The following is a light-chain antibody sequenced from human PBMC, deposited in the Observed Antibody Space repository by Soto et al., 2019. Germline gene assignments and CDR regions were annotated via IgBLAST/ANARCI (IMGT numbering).Light chain of an antibody. J-gene: IGKJ5*01. CDR2: AAS. V-gene: IGKV3-15*01. CDR3: QQYNEWPPFT. CDR1: LSVRSN. Sequence: VIAQVPATVSASPEERATLSCRASLSVRSNLAWYQQKPGQAPRLVIYAASTRATGIPDRFSGSVSGTEFTLTISSLQSEDFAVYYCQQYNEWPPFTFGQGTRLEI.